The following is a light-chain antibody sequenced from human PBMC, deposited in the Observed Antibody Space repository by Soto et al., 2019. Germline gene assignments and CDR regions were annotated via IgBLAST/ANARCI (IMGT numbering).Light chain of an antibody. V-gene: IGKV3-15*01. CDR3: QQYDNWPRT. J-gene: IGKJ1*01. Sequence: EIVMTQSPATLSVSPGEGATLSCRASQTVSSNLAWYQQKPGQTPRLLIYGASTRATGIPAKFSGSGSGPEFTLTISSLQSEDFAVYYCQQYDNWPRTFGQGTKV. CDR1: QTVSSN. CDR2: GAS.